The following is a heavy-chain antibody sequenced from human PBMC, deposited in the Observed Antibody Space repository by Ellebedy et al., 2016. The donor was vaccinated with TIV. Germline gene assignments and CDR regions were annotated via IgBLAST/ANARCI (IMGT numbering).Heavy chain of an antibody. CDR3: ARAPPGSGPDY. CDR1: GFTFISYA. CDR2: ISYDGSNT. V-gene: IGHV3-30-3*01. D-gene: IGHD6-19*01. Sequence: GGSLRLXXAASGFTFISYALHWVRQAPGQGLEWVAVISYDGSNTWYADSVKGRFTISRDNSKNTLYLQMNSLRTEDTAVYYCARAPPGSGPDYWGQGTLVTVSS. J-gene: IGHJ4*02.